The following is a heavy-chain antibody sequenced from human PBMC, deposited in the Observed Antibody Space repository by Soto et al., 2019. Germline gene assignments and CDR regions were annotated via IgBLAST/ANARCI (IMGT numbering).Heavy chain of an antibody. CDR2: ISYDENNK. D-gene: IGHD4-17*01. CDR3: VKETGHGGSAPGYYFDN. V-gene: IGHV3-30*18. CDR1: GFTFRNFG. Sequence: QVQLVESGGGVVQPGRSLRLSCAASGFTFRNFGIHWVRQAPGKGLEWVALISYDENNKWYADSVKGRFTISRDNSKNMVYLQMNSLRAEDMAVYYCVKETGHGGSAPGYYFDNWGQGTLVTVSS. J-gene: IGHJ4*02.